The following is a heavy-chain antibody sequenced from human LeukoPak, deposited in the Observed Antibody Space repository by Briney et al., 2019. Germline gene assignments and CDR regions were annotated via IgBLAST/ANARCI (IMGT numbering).Heavy chain of an antibody. CDR3: AKAMISRHYFDY. J-gene: IGHJ4*02. V-gene: IGHV3-30*18. D-gene: IGHD3-22*01. CDR2: ISYDGSNK. CDR1: GFTFSNYG. Sequence: GGSLRLSCAASGFTFSNYGMHWVRQAPGKGLEWVAVISYDGSNKYYADSVKGRFTISRDNSKNTLYLQMNSLRAEDTAVYYCAKAMISRHYFDYWGQGTLVTVSS.